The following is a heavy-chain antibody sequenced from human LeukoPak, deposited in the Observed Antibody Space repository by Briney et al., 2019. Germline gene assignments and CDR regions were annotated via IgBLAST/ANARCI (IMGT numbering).Heavy chain of an antibody. CDR3: AKDARLGGPENGAFGI. CDR2: ISGSGGST. J-gene: IGHJ3*02. Sequence: GGSLRLSCAASGFTFSSYAMSWVRQAPGKGLEWVSAISGSGGSTYYADSVKGRFTISRDNSKNTLYLQMNSLRAEDTAVYYCAKDARLGGPENGAFGIWGQGTMVTVSS. V-gene: IGHV3-23*01. CDR1: GFTFSSYA. D-gene: IGHD1-14*01.